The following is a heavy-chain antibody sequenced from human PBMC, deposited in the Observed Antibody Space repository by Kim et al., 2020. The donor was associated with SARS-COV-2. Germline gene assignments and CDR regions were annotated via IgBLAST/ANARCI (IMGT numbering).Heavy chain of an antibody. CDR3: ARGSRITYNWFDP. CDR1: GGSISSSSYY. J-gene: IGHJ5*02. Sequence: SETLSLTCTVSGGSISSSSYYWGWIRQPPGKGLEWIGSIYYSGSTYYNPSLKSRVTISVDTSKNQFSLKLSSVTAADTAVYYCARGSRITYNWFDPWGQGTLVTVSS. V-gene: IGHV4-39*07. CDR2: IYYSGST.